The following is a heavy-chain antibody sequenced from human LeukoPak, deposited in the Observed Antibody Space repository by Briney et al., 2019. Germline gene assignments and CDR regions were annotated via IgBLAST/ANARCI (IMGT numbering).Heavy chain of an antibody. V-gene: IGHV4-31*03. CDR3: ARAVYDYIWGSYRFDY. Sequence: SETLSLTCTVSGGSISSGGYYWSWIRQHPGKGLEWIGFIYYSGSTYYNPSLKSRVTFSVDTSKNQFSLKLSSVNAADTAVYYCARAVYDYIWGSYRFDYWGQGTLVSVSS. J-gene: IGHJ4*02. D-gene: IGHD3-16*02. CDR1: GGSISSGGYY. CDR2: IYYSGST.